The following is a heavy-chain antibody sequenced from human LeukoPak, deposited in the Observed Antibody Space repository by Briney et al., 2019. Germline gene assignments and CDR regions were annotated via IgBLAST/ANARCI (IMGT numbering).Heavy chain of an antibody. Sequence: SSETLSLTCTVSGGSITSSNYYWAWMRQPPGKGLEWIGSIHYSGSAYYGPTLRSRVTISVDTSKNQFSLKVSAVTAADTAVYYCARDSQYDSTGHAPWGQGTLVTVSS. D-gene: IGHD3-22*01. CDR1: GGSITSSNYY. CDR3: ARDSQYDSTGHAP. J-gene: IGHJ5*02. V-gene: IGHV4-39*07. CDR2: IHYSGSA.